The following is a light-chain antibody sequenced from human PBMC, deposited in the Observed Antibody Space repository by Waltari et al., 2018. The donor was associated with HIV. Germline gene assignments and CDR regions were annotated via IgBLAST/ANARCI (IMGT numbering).Light chain of an antibody. CDR3: CAYAGSTTYVI. J-gene: IGLJ2*01. CDR2: EVS. Sequence: QSALTQPASVSGSPGQSITVSCTGPRRDVRGYNLVSWYQQHPGKAPKLMIYEVSKRPSGVSNRFSGSKSGNTASLTISGLQAEDEADYYCCAYAGSTTYVIFGGGTKLTVL. CDR1: RRDVRGYNL. V-gene: IGLV2-23*02.